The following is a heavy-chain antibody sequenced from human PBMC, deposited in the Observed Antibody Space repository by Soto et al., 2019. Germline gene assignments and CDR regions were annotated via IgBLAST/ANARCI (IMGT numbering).Heavy chain of an antibody. V-gene: IGHV3-21*01. CDR1: GFTFSSYS. CDR3: ARDPTYSSSSGANPLDY. J-gene: IGHJ4*02. CDR2: ISSSSSYI. D-gene: IGHD6-6*01. Sequence: GGSLRLSCAASGFTFSSYSMNWVRQAPGKGLEWVSSISSSSSYIYYADSVKGRFTISRDNAKNSLYLQMNSLRAEDTAVYYCARDPTYSSSSGANPLDYWGQGTLVTVSS.